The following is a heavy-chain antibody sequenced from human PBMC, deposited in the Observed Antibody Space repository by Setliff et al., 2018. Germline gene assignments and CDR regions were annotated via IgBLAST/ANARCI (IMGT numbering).Heavy chain of an antibody. J-gene: IGHJ4*02. D-gene: IGHD3-3*01. CDR3: ARAQNIFGGNFDS. V-gene: IGHV3-33*05. CDR2: TSYDGKNN. CDR1: GFVFGTYG. Sequence: GESLKISCAASGFVFGTYGMHWVRQAPGKGLDWVAVTSYDGKNNYYGDSVKGRFTISRDNSQNTVYLQMNALSGDDTAVYFCARAQNIFGGNFDSWGQGTLVTVSS.